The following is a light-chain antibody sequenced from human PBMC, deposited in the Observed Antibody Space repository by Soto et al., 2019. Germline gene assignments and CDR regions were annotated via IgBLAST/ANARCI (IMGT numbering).Light chain of an antibody. CDR3: QRYGSSPFT. CDR2: GAS. V-gene: IGKV3-20*01. CDR1: QSVSSPY. Sequence: EVVLTQSPVTLSLSPGERATLSCRASQSVSSPYLAWYQQKPGQPPRLLIYGASSRATDIPDRFIGSGSGTELTLTIARLAPEDFSMYYCQRYGSSPFTVGPGTKVDI. J-gene: IGKJ3*01.